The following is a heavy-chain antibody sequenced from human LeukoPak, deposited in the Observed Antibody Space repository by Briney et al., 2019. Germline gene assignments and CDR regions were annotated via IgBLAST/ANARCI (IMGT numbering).Heavy chain of an antibody. CDR1: GGSISRGSYY. Sequence: SETLSLTCIVSGGSISRGSYYWNWIRQPAGKGLEWMGRSHNSGSTNYNPSLKSRVTISVDTSKNQFSLKLSSVTAADTAVYYCARGTSSSPNWFDPWGQGTLVTVSS. CDR2: SHNSGST. CDR3: ARGTSSSPNWFDP. V-gene: IGHV4-61*02. J-gene: IGHJ5*02. D-gene: IGHD6-13*01.